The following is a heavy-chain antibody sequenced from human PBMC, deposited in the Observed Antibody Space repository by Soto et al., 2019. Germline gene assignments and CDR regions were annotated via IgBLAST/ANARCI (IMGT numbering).Heavy chain of an antibody. CDR3: TRDGMTTGDT. D-gene: IGHD2-21*02. Sequence: XATLSLTCLVCGVSFSSYTWSWVRQPANKGLEWIGRVFSSVSATYSPSLKSRVRISMDTPENRISLKLDSVTAADAGVYYCTRDGMTTGDTWGPGTLVTVSS. CDR2: VFSSVSA. V-gene: IGHV4-4*07. J-gene: IGHJ4*02. CDR1: GVSFSSYT.